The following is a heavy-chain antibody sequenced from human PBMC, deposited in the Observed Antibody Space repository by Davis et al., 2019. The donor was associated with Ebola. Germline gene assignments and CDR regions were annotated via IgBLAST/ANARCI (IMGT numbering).Heavy chain of an antibody. CDR3: ARAVGVWFRELLRTYYFDY. CDR2: ISSSSSYI. CDR1: GFTFGDYA. Sequence: GESLKISCTASGFTFGDYAMNWVRQAPGKGLEWVSSISSSSSYIYYADSVKGRFTISRDNAKNSLYLQMNSLRAEDTAVYYCARAVGVWFRELLRTYYFDYWGQGTLVTVSS. V-gene: IGHV3-21*01. D-gene: IGHD3-10*01. J-gene: IGHJ4*02.